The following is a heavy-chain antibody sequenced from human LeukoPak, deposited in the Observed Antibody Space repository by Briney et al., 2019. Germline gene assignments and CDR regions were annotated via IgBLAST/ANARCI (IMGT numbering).Heavy chain of an antibody. D-gene: IGHD5-12*01. CDR3: VRDGYSGGAFDI. Sequence: SVKVSCKASGYTFTGHYMHWVRQAPGQGLEWMGWIYPKSGGTNYAQKFQSRVTMTRDTSITTAFMELNILKSDDTAVYYCVRDGYSGGAFDIRGQGTMVTVSS. J-gene: IGHJ3*02. CDR1: GYTFTGHY. CDR2: IYPKSGGT. V-gene: IGHV1-2*02.